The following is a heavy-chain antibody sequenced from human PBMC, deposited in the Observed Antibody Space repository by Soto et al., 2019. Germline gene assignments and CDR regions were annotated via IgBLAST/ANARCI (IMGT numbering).Heavy chain of an antibody. D-gene: IGHD2-2*01. Sequence: QVQLVESGGGVVQPGRSLRLSCAASGFTFSSSAMHWVRQAPGKGLEWVAVISYDGSNKYYADSVKGRFTISRDNSKNTLYLQMNSLRAEDTAVYYCARGPSSLTRFDYWGQGTLVTVSS. J-gene: IGHJ4*02. CDR1: GFTFSSSA. CDR3: ARGPSSLTRFDY. CDR2: ISYDGSNK. V-gene: IGHV3-30-3*01.